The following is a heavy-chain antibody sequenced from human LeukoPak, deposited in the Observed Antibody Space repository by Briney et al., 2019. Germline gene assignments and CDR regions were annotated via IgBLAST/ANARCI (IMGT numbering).Heavy chain of an antibody. CDR3: ARAGTNLGDYDY. V-gene: IGHV4-38-2*02. J-gene: IGHJ4*02. CDR2: MFHSGST. D-gene: IGHD4-17*01. Sequence: SETLSLTCTVYGYSISSGHYWAWIRQSPEKGLECIATMFHSGSTYYNPSLKSRVTTSVDTSKNEFSLNLSSVTAADTAVYYCARAGTNLGDYDYWGQGTLVTVSS. CDR1: GYSISSGHY.